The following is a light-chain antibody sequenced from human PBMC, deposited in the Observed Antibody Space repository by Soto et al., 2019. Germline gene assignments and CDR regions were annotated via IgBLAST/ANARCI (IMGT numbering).Light chain of an antibody. CDR2: AHT. Sequence: QAVVTQPPSVSGAPGQRVTIPCTGSGSNIGVGYEVHWYQQLPGTAPKLLIYAHTNRPSGVPDRFSGSKSGTSASLAISGLQSEDEAEYYCVAWDDSLNGHVVFGGGSKLTVL. J-gene: IGLJ2*01. CDR3: VAWDDSLNGHVV. CDR1: GSNIGVGYE. V-gene: IGLV1-40*01.